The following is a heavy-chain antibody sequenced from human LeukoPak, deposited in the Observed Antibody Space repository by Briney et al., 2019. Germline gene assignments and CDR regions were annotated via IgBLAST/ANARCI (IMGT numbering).Heavy chain of an antibody. D-gene: IGHD3-10*01. CDR2: ISGSGGST. CDR3: AKGSGTSYAYYMDV. Sequence: PGGSLRLSCAASVFTFSSYAMSWVRQAPGKGLEWVSTISGSGGSTYYADSVKGRFTISRDNSKSTLYLEMNSLRAEDTAVYYCAKGSGTSYAYYMDVWGKGTTVTVSS. J-gene: IGHJ6*03. CDR1: VFTFSSYA. V-gene: IGHV3-23*01.